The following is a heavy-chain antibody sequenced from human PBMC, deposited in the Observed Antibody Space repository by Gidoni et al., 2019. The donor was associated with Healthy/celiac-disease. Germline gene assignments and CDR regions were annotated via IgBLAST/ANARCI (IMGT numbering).Heavy chain of an antibody. CDR3: ARGHYGGPEAY. CDR2: IKQDGSEK. CDR1: GFNFSSYW. J-gene: IGHJ4*02. V-gene: IGHV3-7*01. D-gene: IGHD4-17*01. Sequence: EVQLVESGGGLVQPGGSLRRYCAASGFNFSSYWMRWVLQAPGKGLEWVANIKQDGSEKYYVDSVKGRFTISRDNAKNSLYLQMNSLRAEDTAVYYCARGHYGGPEAYWGQGTLVTVSS.